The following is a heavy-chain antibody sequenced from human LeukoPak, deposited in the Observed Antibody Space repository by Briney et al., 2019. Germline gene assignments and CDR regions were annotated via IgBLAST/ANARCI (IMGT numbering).Heavy chain of an antibody. J-gene: IGHJ5*02. CDR3: ARHRSDTGGKKGVNWFDP. CDR2: IYFGRTT. CDR1: GGSIKNYY. V-gene: IGHV4-59*01. Sequence: PSETLSLTCSVSGGSIKNYYWSWIRQPPGKGLEWLGNIYFGRTTDYNSSLKSRLTISVDTFKNQLSLNLQSVTAADTATYYCARHRSDTGGKKGVNWFDPWGQGTLVTVS. D-gene: IGHD4-23*01.